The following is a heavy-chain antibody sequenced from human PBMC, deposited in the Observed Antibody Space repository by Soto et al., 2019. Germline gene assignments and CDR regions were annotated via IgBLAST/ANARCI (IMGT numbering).Heavy chain of an antibody. Sequence: PSETLSLTCAVSGGSISSGGYSWSWIRQPPGKGLEWIGYIYHSGSTYYNPSLKSRVTISVDTSKNQFSLKLSSVTAADTAVYYCARSRILTGYYKSYYYYGMDVWGQGTTVTVSS. D-gene: IGHD3-9*01. CDR1: GGSISSGGYS. V-gene: IGHV4-30-2*01. J-gene: IGHJ6*02. CDR2: IYHSGST. CDR3: ARSRILTGYYKSYYYYGMDV.